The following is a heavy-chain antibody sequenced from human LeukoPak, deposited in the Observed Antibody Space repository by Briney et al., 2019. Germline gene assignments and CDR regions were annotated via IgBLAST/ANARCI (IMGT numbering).Heavy chain of an antibody. J-gene: IGHJ4*02. Sequence: GGSLRLSCAACGFTFSSYDMHWVRQATGKGLEWVSAIGTAGDTYYPGSVKGQFTIPRENGKNSLYLQMNSLRAGDTAVYYCARVRCSGGSCYFDYWGQGTLVTVSS. CDR3: ARVRCSGGSCYFDY. CDR1: GFTFSSYD. CDR2: IGTAGDT. V-gene: IGHV3-13*03. D-gene: IGHD2-15*01.